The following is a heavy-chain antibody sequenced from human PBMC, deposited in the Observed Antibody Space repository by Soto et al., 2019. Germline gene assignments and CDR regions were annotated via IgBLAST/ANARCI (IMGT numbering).Heavy chain of an antibody. D-gene: IGHD5-12*01. V-gene: IGHV3-48*04. CDR1: GFIFSTYS. CDR3: ARDRGGYDRLYYYHGMDV. J-gene: IGHJ6*02. Sequence: GGSLRLSCAASGFIFSTYSMNWVRQAPGKGLEWVSYISSSSGSTNYADSVKGRFTISRDNAKNSLYLQMSSLRAEDTAVYYCARDRGGYDRLYYYHGMDVWGQGTTVTVSS. CDR2: ISSSSGST.